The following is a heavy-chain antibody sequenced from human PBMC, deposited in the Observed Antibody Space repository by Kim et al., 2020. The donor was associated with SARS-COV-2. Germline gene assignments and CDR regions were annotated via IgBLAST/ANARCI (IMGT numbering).Heavy chain of an antibody. V-gene: IGHV4-31*03. D-gene: IGHD3-16*01. Sequence: SETLSLTCTVSGGSISSGGYYWSWIRQHPGKGLEWIGYIYYSGSTYYNPSLKSRVTISVDTSKNQFSLKLSSVTAADTAVYYCARVSTFYFDYWGQRTLVTVSS. CDR2: IYYSGST. CDR3: ARVSTFYFDY. J-gene: IGHJ4*02. CDR1: GGSISSGGYY.